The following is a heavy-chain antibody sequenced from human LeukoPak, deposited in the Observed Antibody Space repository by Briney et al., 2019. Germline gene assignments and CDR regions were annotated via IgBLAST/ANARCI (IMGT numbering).Heavy chain of an antibody. J-gene: IGHJ5*02. V-gene: IGHV4-39*07. D-gene: IGHD2-2*01. CDR1: GGSISSSSYY. CDR2: IYYSGST. CDR3: ARGLHPPYCSSTSCYSNWFDP. Sequence: SETLSLTCTVSGGSISSSSYYWGWIRQPPGKGLEWIGSIYYSGSTYYNPSLKSRVTISVDTSKNQFSLKLSSVTAADTAVYYCARGLHPPYCSSTSCYSNWFDPWGQGTLVTVSS.